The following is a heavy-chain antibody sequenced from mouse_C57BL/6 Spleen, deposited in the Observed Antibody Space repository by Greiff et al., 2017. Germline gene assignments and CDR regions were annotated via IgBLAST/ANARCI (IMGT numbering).Heavy chain of an antibody. D-gene: IGHD4-1*01. V-gene: IGHV1-81*01. CDR2: IYPRSGNT. J-gene: IGHJ1*03. CDR3: ARRDWDAYWYFDV. Sequence: QVQLQQSGAELARPGASVKLSCKASGYTFTSYGISWVKQRTGQGLEWIGEIYPRSGNTYYNEKFKGKATLTADKSSSTAYMELRSLTSEDSAVYFCARRDWDAYWYFDVWGTGTTVTVSS. CDR1: GYTFTSYG.